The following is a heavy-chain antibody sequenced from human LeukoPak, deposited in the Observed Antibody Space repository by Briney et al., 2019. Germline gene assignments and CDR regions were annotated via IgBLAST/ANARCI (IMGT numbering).Heavy chain of an antibody. V-gene: IGHV4-59*01. CDR2: IYYSGST. J-gene: IGHJ3*02. Sequence: SETPSLTCTVSGGSISSYYWSWIRQPPGKGLEWIGYIYYSGSTNYNPSLKSRVTISVDTSKNQFSLKLSSVTAADTAVYYCAREPESDYGGIGDAFDIWGQGTMVTVSS. CDR3: AREPESDYGGIGDAFDI. CDR1: GGSISSYY. D-gene: IGHD4-23*01.